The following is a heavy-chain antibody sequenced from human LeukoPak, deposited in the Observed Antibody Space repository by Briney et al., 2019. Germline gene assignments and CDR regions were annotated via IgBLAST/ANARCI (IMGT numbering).Heavy chain of an antibody. CDR2: MYSVGNT. D-gene: IGHD4-17*01. V-gene: IGHV3-66*01. CDR1: GFIVSHNY. J-gene: IGHJ1*01. Sequence: GGSLRLSCAASGFIVSHNYMAWVRQAPGKGLEWVSVMYSVGNTYYPDSVEGRFTISRDNAQNSLFLQMNSLSAEDTAVYYCARANTVTPYEADLQHWGQGTLVTVSS. CDR3: ARANTVTPYEADLQH.